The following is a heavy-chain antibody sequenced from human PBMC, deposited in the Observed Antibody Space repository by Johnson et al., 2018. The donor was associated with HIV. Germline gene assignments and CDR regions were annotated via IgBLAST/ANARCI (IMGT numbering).Heavy chain of an antibody. D-gene: IGHD3-22*01. J-gene: IGHJ3*02. CDR3: AKDRTYYDSSAEDAFDI. CDR2: ISYDGSEN. CDR1: GLSFSNFG. V-gene: IGHV3-30*18. Sequence: QVQLVESGGGVVQPGKSLTLSCVGSGLSFSNFGIHWVRQAPGKGLEWVAVISYDGSENNYADSVKGRFTISRDNSENTLYLQMNSMRAEDTAVYYCAKDRTYYDSSAEDAFDIWGQGTMVTVSS.